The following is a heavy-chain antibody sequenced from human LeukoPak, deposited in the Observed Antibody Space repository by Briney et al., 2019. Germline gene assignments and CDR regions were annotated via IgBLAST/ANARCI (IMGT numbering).Heavy chain of an antibody. CDR3: ARDKGVLRYFDWFQNWFDP. Sequence: ASVKVSCKASGYTFTSYGIRWLRQAPGQGLEWMGWISAYNGNTNYAQKLQGRVTMTRNTSISTAYMEPSSLRSEDTAVYYCARDKGVLRYFDWFQNWFDPWGQGTLVTVSS. D-gene: IGHD3-9*01. J-gene: IGHJ5*02. CDR2: ISAYNGNT. CDR1: GYTFTSYG. V-gene: IGHV1-18*01.